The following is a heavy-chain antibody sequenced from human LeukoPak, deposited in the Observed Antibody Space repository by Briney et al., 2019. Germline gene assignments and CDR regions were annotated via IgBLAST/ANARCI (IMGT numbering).Heavy chain of an antibody. J-gene: IGHJ2*01. CDR1: GFIFTNYA. Sequence: GGSLRPSCAASGFIFTNYAMHWVRQAPGERPERVAVISVDGKSIFYADSVKGRFTISRDNSKNTAYLQMNSLRADDTALYYCARDHLPVSWNWYFDLWGRGTLVTVSS. D-gene: IGHD1-1*01. V-gene: IGHV3-30*14. CDR3: ARDHLPVSWNWYFDL. CDR2: ISVDGKSI.